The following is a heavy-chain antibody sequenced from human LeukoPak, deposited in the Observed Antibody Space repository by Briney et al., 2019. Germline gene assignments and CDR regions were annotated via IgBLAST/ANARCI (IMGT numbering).Heavy chain of an antibody. CDR1: GDSVSSKSAS. D-gene: IGHD1-26*01. CDR3: ARGTGSLDY. CDR2: TYSRSKWFN. V-gene: IGHV6-1*01. J-gene: IGHJ4*02. Sequence: SQTLSLTCAISGDSVSSKSASWNWIRQSPSRGLEWLGRTYSRSKWFNDYALSVKSRISVNPVTSKNQFSLHLSSVTPDDTAVYYCARGTGSLDYWGQGTLVTVSS.